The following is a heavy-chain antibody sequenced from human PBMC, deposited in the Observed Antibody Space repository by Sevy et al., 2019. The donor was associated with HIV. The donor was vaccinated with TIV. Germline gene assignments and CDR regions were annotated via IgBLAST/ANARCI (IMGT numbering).Heavy chain of an antibody. CDR3: AKVRGGWGDTDMDV. Sequence: GGSLRLSCAASGFSFSWYWMSWVRQTPEKGLEWVAVISYDGSNKYYADSVKGRFTISRDNSKNTLYLQMNSLRAEDTAVYYCAKVRGGWGDTDMDVWGQGTTVTVSS. V-gene: IGHV3-30*18. D-gene: IGHD3-16*01. J-gene: IGHJ6*02. CDR1: GFSFSWYW. CDR2: ISYDGSNK.